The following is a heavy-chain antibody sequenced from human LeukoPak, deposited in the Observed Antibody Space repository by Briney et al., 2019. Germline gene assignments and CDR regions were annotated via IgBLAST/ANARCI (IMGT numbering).Heavy chain of an antibody. CDR2: INHSGSI. D-gene: IGHD1-26*01. J-gene: IGHJ6*02. Sequence: SETLSLTCAVYGGSFSGYFWSWIRQPPGKGLEWIGEINHSGSINYNPSLKSRVTISVDTSKNQFSLKLSSVTAADTAVYYCARVGATPRYYNYYGMDVWGQGTTVTVSS. CDR1: GGSFSGYF. CDR3: ARVGATPRYYNYYGMDV. V-gene: IGHV4-34*01.